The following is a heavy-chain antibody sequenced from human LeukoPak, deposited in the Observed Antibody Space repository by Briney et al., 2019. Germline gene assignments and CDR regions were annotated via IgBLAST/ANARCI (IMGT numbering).Heavy chain of an antibody. CDR1: GFTLSSYW. J-gene: IGHJ3*02. Sequence: GGSLRLSCAASGFTLSSYWMHWVRQAPGKGLVWVSRIKNDGSITDYADSVKGRFTISRDNAKNMLYLQMNNLRAEDAAVYDCARPSSGAYHIWGQGTMVTVSS. D-gene: IGHD6-19*01. V-gene: IGHV3-74*01. CDR3: ARPSSGAYHI. CDR2: IKNDGSIT.